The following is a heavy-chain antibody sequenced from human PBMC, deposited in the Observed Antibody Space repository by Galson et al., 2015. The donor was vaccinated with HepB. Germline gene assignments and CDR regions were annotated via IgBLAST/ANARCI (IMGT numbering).Heavy chain of an antibody. CDR1: GFTFSSYA. CDR2: ISYDGSNK. J-gene: IGHJ4*02. V-gene: IGHV3-30-3*01. Sequence: SLRLSCAASGFTFSSYAMHWVRQAPGKGLEWVAVISYDGSNKYYADSVKGRFTISRDNSKNTLYLQMNSLRAEDTAVYYCARDPDQFYGSGDGYFDYWGQGTLVTVSS. D-gene: IGHD3-10*01. CDR3: ARDPDQFYGSGDGYFDY.